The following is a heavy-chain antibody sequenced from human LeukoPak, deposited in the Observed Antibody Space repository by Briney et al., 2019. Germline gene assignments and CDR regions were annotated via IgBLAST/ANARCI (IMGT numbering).Heavy chain of an antibody. V-gene: IGHV4-39*07. J-gene: IGHJ6*02. D-gene: IGHD3-10*01. CDR2: IYYSGST. CDR1: GGSISSSSYY. Sequence: SETLSLTCTVSGGSISSSSYYWGWIRQPPGKGLEWIGSIYYSGSTYYNPSLKSRVTISVDTSKNQFSLKLSSVTAADTAVYYCASRGSGRITMVRGVYYYYGMDVWGQGTTVTVSS. CDR3: ASRGSGRITMVRGVYYYYGMDV.